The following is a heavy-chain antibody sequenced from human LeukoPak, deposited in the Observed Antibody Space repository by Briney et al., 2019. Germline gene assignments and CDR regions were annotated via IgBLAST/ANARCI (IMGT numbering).Heavy chain of an antibody. CDR2: ISSSGSTI. J-gene: IGHJ4*02. Sequence: PGGSLRLSCAASGFTFSDYYMSWIRQAPGKELEWVSYISSSGSTIYYADSVKGRFTISRDNAKNSLYLQMNSLRAEDTAVYYCARDPQDYGDLYYFDYWGQGTLVTVSS. D-gene: IGHD4-17*01. CDR1: GFTFSDYY. CDR3: ARDPQDYGDLYYFDY. V-gene: IGHV3-11*01.